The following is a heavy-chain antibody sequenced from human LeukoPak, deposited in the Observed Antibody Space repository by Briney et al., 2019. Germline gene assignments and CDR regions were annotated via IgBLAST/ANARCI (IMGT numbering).Heavy chain of an antibody. Sequence: SETLSLTCTVSNGSISSYYWSWIRQPPGKRLEWIGYIYYSGSTNYNPSLKSRVTISVDTSKNQFSLKLSSVTAADTAVYYCARHSSLLWFGELPRPYYYYGMDVWGQGTTVTVSS. CDR1: NGSISSYY. D-gene: IGHD3-10*01. CDR2: IYYSGST. V-gene: IGHV4-59*08. J-gene: IGHJ6*02. CDR3: ARHSSLLWFGELPRPYYYYGMDV.